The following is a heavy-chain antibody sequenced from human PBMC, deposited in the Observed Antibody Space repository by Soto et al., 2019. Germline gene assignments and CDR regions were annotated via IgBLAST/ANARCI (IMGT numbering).Heavy chain of an antibody. CDR2: VYYSGTT. J-gene: IGHJ4*02. CDR1: GGSVSNKTYY. V-gene: IGHV4-61*01. CDR3: ARTTAVPNTLRSRYFFDY. Sequence: SETLSLTCSVSGGSVSNKTYYWSWIRQPPGKRLEWIGYVYYSGTTNYNPSLKSRVTISVDLAKNQFSLRLSSVTTADTALYYCARTTAVPNTLRSRYFFDYWGQGTLVTVSS. D-gene: IGHD4-17*01.